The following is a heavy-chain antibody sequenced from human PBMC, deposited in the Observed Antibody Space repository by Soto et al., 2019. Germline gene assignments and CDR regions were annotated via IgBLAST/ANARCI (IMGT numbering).Heavy chain of an antibody. CDR2: INHSGST. CDR1: GGSFSGYY. Sequence: SETLSLTCAVYGGSFSGYYWSWIRQPPGKGLEWIGEINHSGSTNYNPSLKSRVTISVDTSKNQFSLKLSSVTAADTAVYYCARRGEVVVVPKSPVFDIWGQGTMVTVSS. D-gene: IGHD3-22*01. J-gene: IGHJ3*02. CDR3: ARRGEVVVVPKSPVFDI. V-gene: IGHV4-34*01.